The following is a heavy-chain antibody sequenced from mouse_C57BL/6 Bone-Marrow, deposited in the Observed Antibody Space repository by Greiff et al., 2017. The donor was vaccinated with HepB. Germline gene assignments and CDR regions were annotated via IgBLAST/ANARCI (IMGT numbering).Heavy chain of an antibody. V-gene: IGHV1-69*01. J-gene: IGHJ3*01. Sequence: VQLQQPGAELVMPGASVKLSCKASGYTFTSYWMHWVKQRPGQGLEWIGEIDPSDSYTNYNQKFKGKSTLTVDKSSSTAYMQLSSLTSEDSAVYYCARPGYDGAGFAYWGQGTLVTVSA. D-gene: IGHD2-2*01. CDR3: ARPGYDGAGFAY. CDR2: IDPSDSYT. CDR1: GYTFTSYW.